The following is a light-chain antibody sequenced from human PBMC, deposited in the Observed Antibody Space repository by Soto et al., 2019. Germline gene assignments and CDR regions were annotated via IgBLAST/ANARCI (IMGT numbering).Light chain of an antibody. V-gene: IGLV2-14*01. CDR3: SSYTSSSWGHVV. CDR1: SSDVGGYNY. Sequence: QSALTQPASVSGSPGQSITISCTGTSSDVGGYNYVSWYQQHPGKAPKLMIYDVSNRPSGVSNRFSGSKSGNTASLTISGLQAEDEADYYCSSYTSSSWGHVVFGGGTQLTVL. CDR2: DVS. J-gene: IGLJ2*01.